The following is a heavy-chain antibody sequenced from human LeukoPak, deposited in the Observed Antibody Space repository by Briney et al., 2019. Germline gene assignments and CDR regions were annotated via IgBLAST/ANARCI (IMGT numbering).Heavy chain of an antibody. CDR3: AREQRPYDAYWFDP. D-gene: IGHD5-12*01. Sequence: PSETLSLTCTVSGGSISSYYWSWIRQPPGKGLEWIGYIYYSGSTNYNPSLKSRVTISVDTSKNQFSLKLSSVTAADTAVYYCAREQRPYDAYWFDPWGQGTLVTVSS. CDR2: IYYSGST. V-gene: IGHV4-59*12. CDR1: GGSISSYY. J-gene: IGHJ5*02.